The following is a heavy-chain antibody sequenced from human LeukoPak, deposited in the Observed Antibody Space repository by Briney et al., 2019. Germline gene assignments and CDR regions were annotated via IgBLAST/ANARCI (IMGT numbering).Heavy chain of an antibody. D-gene: IGHD4-23*01. CDR2: INPNSGGT. CDR1: GYTFTGYY. Sequence: GASVKVSCKASGYTFTGYYMHWVRQAPGQGLEWMGWINPNSGGTNYAQKFQGRVTMTRDTSISTAYMELSRLRSDDTAVYYCARPDYGGNSVFFDYWGQGTLVTVSS. CDR3: ARPDYGGNSVFFDY. V-gene: IGHV1-2*02. J-gene: IGHJ4*02.